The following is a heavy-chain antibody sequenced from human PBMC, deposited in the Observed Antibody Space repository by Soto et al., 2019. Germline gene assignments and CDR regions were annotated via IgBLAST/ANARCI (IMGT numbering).Heavy chain of an antibody. CDR2: IYNTGRT. V-gene: IGHV4-39*01. CDR3: ARYNN. D-gene: IGHD1-1*01. CDR1: GGSIRTTRFS. Sequence: QLQLQESGPGLVRPSETLSLTCTVSGGSIRTTRFSWGFIRQPPGKGLEWIGSIYNTGRTSYNPSLKSRVTISVDMSKNQFSLNLTSVTAADTAIYHCARYNNWGQGVLVTVSS. J-gene: IGHJ4*02.